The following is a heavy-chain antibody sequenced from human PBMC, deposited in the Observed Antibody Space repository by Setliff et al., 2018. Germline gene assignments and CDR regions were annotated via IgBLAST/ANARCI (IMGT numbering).Heavy chain of an antibody. CDR2: ILTTGST. CDR3: ARFCGTSNCQRAPLFDY. D-gene: IGHD1-1*01. V-gene: IGHV4-4*08. Sequence: SETLSLTCSVSGGSISSYYWSWIRQPPGKGLEWIGYILTTGSTNYNPSLKSRIAISADTSRDRFSLRLTSVTAADTAIYYCARFCGTSNCQRAPLFDYWGQGILVTVSS. CDR1: GGSISSYY. J-gene: IGHJ4*02.